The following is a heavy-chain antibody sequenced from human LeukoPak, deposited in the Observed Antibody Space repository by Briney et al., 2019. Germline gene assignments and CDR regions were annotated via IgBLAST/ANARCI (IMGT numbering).Heavy chain of an antibody. CDR2: IKPDGSEK. CDR1: GFTFSSYW. J-gene: IGHJ3*02. D-gene: IGHD4-17*01. CDR3: ARGDFNDYGDYVDAFEI. Sequence: GGSLRLSCAASGFTFSSYWMSWVRQAPGKGLEWVANIKPDGSEKYCVDSVKGRFTISRDNGKNSLYLQMNSLRDEDTAVYYCARGDFNDYGDYVDAFEIWGQGTMVTVSA. V-gene: IGHV3-7*01.